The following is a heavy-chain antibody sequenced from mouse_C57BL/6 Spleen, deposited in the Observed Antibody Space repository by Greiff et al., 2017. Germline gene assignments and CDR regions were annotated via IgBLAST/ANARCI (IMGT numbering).Heavy chain of an antibody. D-gene: IGHD2-4*01. CDR1: GYTFTSYW. CDR2: IHPNSGST. CDR3: ARGHYDYDPFAY. J-gene: IGHJ3*01. V-gene: IGHV1-64*01. Sequence: VQLQQPGAELVKPGASVKLSCKASGYTFTSYWMHWVKQRPGQGLEWIGMIHPNSGSTNYNEKFKSKATLTVDKSSSTAYMQLSSLTSEDSAVYYCARGHYDYDPFAYWGQGTLVTVSA.